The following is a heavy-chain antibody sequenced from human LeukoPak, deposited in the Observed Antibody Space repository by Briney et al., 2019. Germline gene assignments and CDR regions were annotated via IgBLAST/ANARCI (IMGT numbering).Heavy chain of an antibody. CDR3: ARDNSVGDYAWWFDP. CDR2: INPSGGST. CDR1: GYTFTSYY. Sequence: TSVKVSCKASGYTFTSYYMHWVRQAPGQGLEWMGIINPSGGSTSYAQKFQGRVTMTRDMSTSTDYMELSSLRSEDTAVYYCARDNSVGDYAWWFDPWGQGTLVTVSS. D-gene: IGHD1-26*01. V-gene: IGHV1-46*01. J-gene: IGHJ5*02.